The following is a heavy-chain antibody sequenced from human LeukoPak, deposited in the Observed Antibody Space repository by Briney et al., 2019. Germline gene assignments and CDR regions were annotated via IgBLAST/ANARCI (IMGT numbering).Heavy chain of an antibody. CDR2: IRQDGSEK. CDR3: ARGESYGRNYYFDY. J-gene: IGHJ4*02. CDR1: RFTLSSCW. Sequence: GGSLRLSCAASRFTLSSCWMSWVRQAPGKGLEWVANIRQDGSEKYYVDSVKGRFTISRDNAKNSLYLQMNSLRAEDTAVYYCARGESYGRNYYFDYWGQGTLVTVSS. D-gene: IGHD5-18*01. V-gene: IGHV3-7*03.